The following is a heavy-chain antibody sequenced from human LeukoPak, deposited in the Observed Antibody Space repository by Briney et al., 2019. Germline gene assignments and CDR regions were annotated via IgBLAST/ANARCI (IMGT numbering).Heavy chain of an antibody. D-gene: IGHD3-9*01. V-gene: IGHV4-59*08. CDR2: IYYSGST. CDR1: GGSISSYY. CDR3: ARREERYDILTGYPRRDAFDI. J-gene: IGHJ3*02. Sequence: SETLSLTCTVSGGSISSYYWSWIRQPPGKGLEWIGYIYYSGSTNYNPSLKSRVTIPVDTSKNQFSLKLSSVTAADTAVYYCARREERYDILTGYPRRDAFDIWGQGTMVTVSS.